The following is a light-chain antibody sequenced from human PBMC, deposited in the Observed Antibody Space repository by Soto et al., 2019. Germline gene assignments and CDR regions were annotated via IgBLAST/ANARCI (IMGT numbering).Light chain of an antibody. CDR3: QQYNNWPVT. CDR1: QSVSSN. CDR2: DAS. Sequence: EIVMTQSPATLSVSPGERATLSCRASQSVSSNLAWYQQKPGQAPRLLIYDASTRATGIPARFSGSGSRTEFTLTISSLQSEDFAVYYCQQYNNWPVTFGPATKVDIK. V-gene: IGKV3-15*01. J-gene: IGKJ3*01.